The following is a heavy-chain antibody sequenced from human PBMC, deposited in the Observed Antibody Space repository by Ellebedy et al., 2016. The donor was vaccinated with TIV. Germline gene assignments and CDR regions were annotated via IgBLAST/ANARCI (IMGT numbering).Heavy chain of an antibody. Sequence: GESLKIPCKAFGYNFINYGISRVRQAPGHGLEWMGWLTGDLDHTNYAQKFPDRVTLTTDTSTSTSYMELRTLRPDATAIYYCARDLRFGELIIDFWGQGTLVTVAS. CDR1: GYNFINYG. CDR3: ARDLRFGELIIDF. CDR2: LTGDLDHT. J-gene: IGHJ4*02. V-gene: IGHV1-18*01. D-gene: IGHD3-10*01.